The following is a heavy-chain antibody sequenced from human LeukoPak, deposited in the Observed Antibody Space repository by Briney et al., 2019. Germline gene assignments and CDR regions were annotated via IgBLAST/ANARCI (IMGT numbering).Heavy chain of an antibody. CDR1: GGSISSYY. Sequence: SETLSLTCTVSGGSISSYYWSWIRQPPGKGLEWIGYIYHSGSTYYNPSLKSRVTISVDRSKNQFSLKLSSVTAADTAVYYCARAPGSYYDSSGYRFDYWGQGTLVTVSS. J-gene: IGHJ4*02. D-gene: IGHD3-22*01. CDR3: ARAPGSYYDSSGYRFDY. CDR2: IYHSGST. V-gene: IGHV4-59*12.